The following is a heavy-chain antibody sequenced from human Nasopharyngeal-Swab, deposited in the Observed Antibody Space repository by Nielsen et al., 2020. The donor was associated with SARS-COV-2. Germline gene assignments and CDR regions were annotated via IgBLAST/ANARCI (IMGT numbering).Heavy chain of an antibody. D-gene: IGHD3-10*01. V-gene: IGHV3-30-3*01. CDR2: ISYDGSNK. Sequence: LSLTCAASGFTFSSYAMHWVRQAPGKGLEWVAVISYDGSNKYYADSVKGRFTISRDNSKNTLYLQMNSLRAEDTAVYYCARDRSTAELLWFGELLYGAFDIWGQGTMVTVSS. J-gene: IGHJ3*02. CDR3: ARDRSTAELLWFGELLYGAFDI. CDR1: GFTFSSYA.